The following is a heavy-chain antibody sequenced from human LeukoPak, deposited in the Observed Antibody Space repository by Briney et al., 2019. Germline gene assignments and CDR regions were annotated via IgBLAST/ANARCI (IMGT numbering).Heavy chain of an antibody. CDR3: ARGAGGYYYGMDV. CDR2: INHSGRT. D-gene: IGHD3-16*01. J-gene: IGHJ6*02. Sequence: SETLFLTCAVYGGSFIGYHWSWIRQPPGKGLEWIGEINHSGRTNYNPSLKSRVTISVDMSKKQFSLKLSSVTAADTALYYCARGAGGYYYGMDVWGQGTTVTVSS. V-gene: IGHV4-34*01. CDR1: GGSFIGYH.